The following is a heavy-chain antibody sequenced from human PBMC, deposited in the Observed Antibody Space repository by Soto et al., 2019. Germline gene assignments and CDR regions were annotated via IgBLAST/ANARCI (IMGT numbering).Heavy chain of an antibody. CDR1: GFTFSTNYG. CDR2: ISGSGDGI. CDR3: AKKCRGSCPFDY. D-gene: IGHD1-26*01. Sequence: EVQLLESGGALVQPGGSQRLSYVGSGFTFSTNYGLAWVRQARGKGLEWVSSISGSGDGIAYADSVKGRFTISTDSSKNTLYLQMNNLRADDTAVYFCAKKCRGSCPFDYWGQGTLVTVSS. J-gene: IGHJ4*02. V-gene: IGHV3-23*01.